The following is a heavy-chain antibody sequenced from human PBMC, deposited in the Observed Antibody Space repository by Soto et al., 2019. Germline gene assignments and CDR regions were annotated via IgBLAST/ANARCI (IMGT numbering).Heavy chain of an antibody. J-gene: IGHJ6*02. CDR2: IYYSGST. CDR1: GGSISSGDYY. CDR3: ARFKVGTTTDYYYGMDV. D-gene: IGHD1-26*01. V-gene: IGHV4-30-4*01. Sequence: LSLTCTVSGGSISSGDYYWSWIRQPPGKGLEWIGYIYYSGSTYYNPSLKSRVTISVDTSKNQFSLKLSSVTAADTAVYYCARFKVGTTTDYYYGMDVWGQGTTVTVSS.